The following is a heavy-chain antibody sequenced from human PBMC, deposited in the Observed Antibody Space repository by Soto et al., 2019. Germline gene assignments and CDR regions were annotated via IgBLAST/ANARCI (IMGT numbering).Heavy chain of an antibody. D-gene: IGHD4-17*01. CDR2: IKQDGSEK. CDR3: ARAPYGDFYGMDV. CDR1: GFTFSSYW. J-gene: IGHJ6*02. Sequence: EVQLVESGGGLVQPGGSLRLSCAASGFTFSSYWMSWVRQAPGKGLEWVANIKQDGSEKYYVDSVKGRFTISRDNAKNSLYLQMNSLRAEDTAVYYCARAPYGDFYGMDVWGQGTTVTVSS. V-gene: IGHV3-7*01.